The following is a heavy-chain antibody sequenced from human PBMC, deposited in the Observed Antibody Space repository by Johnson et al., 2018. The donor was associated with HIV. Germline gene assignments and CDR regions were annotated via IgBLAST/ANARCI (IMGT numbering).Heavy chain of an antibody. V-gene: IGHV3-15*01. J-gene: IGHJ3*02. D-gene: IGHD7-27*01. CDR3: TTPRPNWGWNAFDI. Sequence: VQLVESGGGVVQPGGSLRLSCAASGFTFSNYAMHWVRQAPGKGLEWVGRIKSKTEGGTTDYAAPVKGRFTISRDDSKNTLYLQMNSLKTEDTAVYYCTTPRPNWGWNAFDIWGQGTMVTFSS. CDR2: IKSKTEGGTT. CDR1: GFTFSNYA.